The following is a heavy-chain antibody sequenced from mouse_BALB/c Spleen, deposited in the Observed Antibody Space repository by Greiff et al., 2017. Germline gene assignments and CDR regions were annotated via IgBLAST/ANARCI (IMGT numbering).Heavy chain of an antibody. Sequence: EVKLVESGPGLVKPSQSLSLTCTVTGYSITSDYAWNWIRQFPGNKLEWMGYISYSGSTNYNPSLKSRISITRDTSKNQFFLQLNSVTTEDTATYYCASGRYDFDYWGQGTTLTVSS. CDR3: ASGRYDFDY. V-gene: IGHV3-2*02. CDR2: ISYSGST. J-gene: IGHJ2*01. D-gene: IGHD2-14*01. CDR1: GYSITSDYA.